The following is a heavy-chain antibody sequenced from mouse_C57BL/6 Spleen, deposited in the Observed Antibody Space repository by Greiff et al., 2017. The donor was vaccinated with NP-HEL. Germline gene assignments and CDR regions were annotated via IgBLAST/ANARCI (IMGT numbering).Heavy chain of an antibody. CDR3: TTLLSGAD. CDR1: GYTFTDYE. Sequence: VQLQQSGAELVRPGASVTLSCKASGYTFTDYEMHWVKQTPVHGLEWIGAIDPETGGTAYNQKFKGKAILTADKSSSTAYLELRSLTAEDSAVYYCTTLLSGADWGQGTLVTVA. D-gene: IGHD2-10*01. CDR2: IDPETGGT. J-gene: IGHJ3*01. V-gene: IGHV1-15*01.